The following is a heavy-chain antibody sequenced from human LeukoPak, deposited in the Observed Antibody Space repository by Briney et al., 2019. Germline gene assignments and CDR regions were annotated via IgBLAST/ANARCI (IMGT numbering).Heavy chain of an antibody. CDR3: ARVPGRLQYPYYYYFMDV. J-gene: IGHJ6*03. V-gene: IGHV4-39*07. CDR2: IYYSGSS. Sequence: SETLSLTCTVSGGSISSGTPYWGWIRQPPGTGLEWVGSIYYSGSSYSNPSLKSRVTISVDTSKNQFSLKLSSVTAADTAVYYCARVPGRLQYPYYYYFMDVWGKGTTVTVSS. CDR1: GGSISSGTPY. D-gene: IGHD4-11*01.